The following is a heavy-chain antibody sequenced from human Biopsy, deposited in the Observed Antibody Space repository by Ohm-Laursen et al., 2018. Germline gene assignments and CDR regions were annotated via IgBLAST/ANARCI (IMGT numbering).Heavy chain of an antibody. CDR1: GDSISSGVYY. D-gene: IGHD3-10*01. V-gene: IGHV4-31*01. CDR3: ARAPYVSGSFGWFDP. J-gene: IGHJ5*02. Sequence: SQTLSLTCTVPGDSISSGVYYWNWFRQHPEKGLEWIGYISSGGYRKYTPSLQSLITISMDTSRNQFSLRLNSVTSADTAVYYCARAPYVSGSFGWFDPWGQGIVVTVSS. CDR2: ISSGGYR.